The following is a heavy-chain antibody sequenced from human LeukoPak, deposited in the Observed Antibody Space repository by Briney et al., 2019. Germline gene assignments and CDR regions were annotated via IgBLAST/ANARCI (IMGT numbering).Heavy chain of an antibody. CDR3: ARSDSSSLPNDY. J-gene: IGHJ4*02. Sequence: PSETLSLTCTVSGGSINYYYWTWIRQPPGKGLEWLGYIYYSGSTNYNPSLKSRITISVDTSRNQFSLKLSSVTAADTAVYYCARSDSSSLPNDYWGQGKLVTVPS. CDR2: IYYSGST. V-gene: IGHV4-59*01. CDR1: GGSINYYY. D-gene: IGHD2-21*01.